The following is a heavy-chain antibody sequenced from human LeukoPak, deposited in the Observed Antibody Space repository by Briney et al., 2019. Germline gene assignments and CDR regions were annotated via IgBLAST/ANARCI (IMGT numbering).Heavy chain of an antibody. J-gene: IGHJ4*02. CDR3: ARAHTYYDFWSGYRYYFDY. V-gene: IGHV5-51*01. D-gene: IGHD3-3*01. CDR2: IYPGDSDT. CDR1: GYSFTSYW. Sequence: GESLKISCKGSGYSFTSYWIGWVRQMPGKGLEWMGIIYPGDSDTRYSPSFQGQVTISADKSISTAYLQWSSLKASDTAMYYCARAHTYYDFWSGYRYYFDYWGQGTLDTVSS.